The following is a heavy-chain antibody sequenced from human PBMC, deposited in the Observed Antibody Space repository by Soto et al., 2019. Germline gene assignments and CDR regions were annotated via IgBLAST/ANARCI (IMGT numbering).Heavy chain of an antibody. J-gene: IGHJ4*02. Sequence: GGSLRLSCAASGFTFDGYAMSWVRQAPGKGLQWVSTIGGSGDGTCYADSVKGRFTISRDNSKNTLYLQMNSLRAEDTAVYYRAKAREVTLVRVPSSYWGQGTLVTVSS. CDR1: GFTFDGYA. CDR2: IGGSGDGT. CDR3: AKAREVTLVRVPSSY. D-gene: IGHD3-10*01. V-gene: IGHV3-23*01.